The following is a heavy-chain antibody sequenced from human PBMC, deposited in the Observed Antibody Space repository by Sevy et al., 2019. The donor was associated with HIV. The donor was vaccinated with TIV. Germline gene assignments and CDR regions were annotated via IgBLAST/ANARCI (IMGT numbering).Heavy chain of an antibody. J-gene: IGHJ1*01. CDR2: INSDGSTT. CDR3: ARPKAGTIFGEFQH. Sequence: GGSLRLSCAASGFTFSTYWMHWVRQAPGKGLEWVSHINSDGSTTKYVDSVQGRFTISRDNAENTLYLQMNSLRPEDMAVYYCARPKAGTIFGEFQHWGQGSLVTVSS. CDR1: GFTFSTYW. D-gene: IGHD3-3*01. V-gene: IGHV3-74*01.